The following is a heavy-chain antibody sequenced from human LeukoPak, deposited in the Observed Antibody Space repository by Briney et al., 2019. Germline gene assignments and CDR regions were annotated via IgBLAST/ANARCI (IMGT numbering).Heavy chain of an antibody. J-gene: IGHJ4*02. CDR1: GFTFSSYD. CDR3: ARVRDVNLGRFDY. V-gene: IGHV3-30*02. D-gene: IGHD1-1*01. Sequence: GGSLRLSCAASGFTFSSYDMHWVRQAPGRGLEWVAFIRYDGGNKYYADSVKGRFTISRDNAKNSLHLQMNSLRAEDTAVYYCARVRDVNLGRFDYWGQGTLVTVSS. CDR2: IRYDGGNK.